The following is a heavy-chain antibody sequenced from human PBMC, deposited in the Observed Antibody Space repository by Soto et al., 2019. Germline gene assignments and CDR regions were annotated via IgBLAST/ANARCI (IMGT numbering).Heavy chain of an antibody. CDR2: IIPILGIA. CDR3: ANSRGLLWCGELLNNWFDP. D-gene: IGHD3-10*01. Sequence: GASVKVSSKDSGVAFSSYTMSWVRQAPGQRLEWMGRIIPILGIANYAQKFQGRVTITADKSTSTAYMELSSLRSEDTAVYYCANSRGLLWCGELLNNWFDPWGQGTLVTVSS. J-gene: IGHJ5*02. CDR1: GVAFSSYT. V-gene: IGHV1-69*02.